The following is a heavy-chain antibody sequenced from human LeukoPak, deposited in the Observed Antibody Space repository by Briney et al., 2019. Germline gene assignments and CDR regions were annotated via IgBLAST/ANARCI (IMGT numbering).Heavy chain of an antibody. Sequence: SVKVSCKASGGTFSSYTISWVRQAPGQGLEWMGRIITILGIANYAQKFQGRVTITADKSTSTDYMELSSLRSEDTAVYYCASNSGSYWEGFDYWGQGTLVTVSS. D-gene: IGHD1-26*01. CDR3: ASNSGSYWEGFDY. J-gene: IGHJ4*02. V-gene: IGHV1-69*02. CDR1: GGTFSSYT. CDR2: IITILGIA.